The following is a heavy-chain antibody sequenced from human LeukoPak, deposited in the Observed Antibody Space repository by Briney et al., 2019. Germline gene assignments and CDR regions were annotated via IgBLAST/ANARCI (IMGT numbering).Heavy chain of an antibody. CDR3: ARESAGITMIVVVIGGYFDY. Sequence: PGGSLRLSCAASGFTFSSYEMNWVRQAPGEGLEWVSYISSSGSTIYYADSVKGRFTISRDNAKNSLYLQMNSLRAEDTAVYYCARESAGITMIVVVIGGYFDYWGQGTLVTVSS. D-gene: IGHD3-22*01. CDR2: ISSSGSTI. V-gene: IGHV3-48*03. CDR1: GFTFSSYE. J-gene: IGHJ4*02.